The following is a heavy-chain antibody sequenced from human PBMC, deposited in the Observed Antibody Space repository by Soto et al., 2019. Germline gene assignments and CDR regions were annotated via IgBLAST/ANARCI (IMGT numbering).Heavy chain of an antibody. V-gene: IGHV4-31*03. CDR3: ARGPSALIRVFDI. J-gene: IGHJ3*02. Sequence: QVQLQESGPGLVKTSQTLSITCTVSGGSLSSGYYWSWIRKHPAKGLEWIGYVWHSGITYDNPSLKSRLSISVDTSKNQFSLKLSSVTAADTAVYYCARGPSALIRVFDIWGQGTMVTFSS. D-gene: IGHD3-16*01. CDR1: GGSLSSGYY. CDR2: VWHSGIT.